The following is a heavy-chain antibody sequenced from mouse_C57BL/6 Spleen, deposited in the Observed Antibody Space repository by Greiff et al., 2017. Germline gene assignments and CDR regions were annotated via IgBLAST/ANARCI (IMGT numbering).Heavy chain of an antibody. Sequence: VQLQQSGAELVRPGASVTLSCKASGYTFTDYEMHWVKQTPVHGLEWIGAIDPETGGTAYNQKFKGKAILTADQSSSTAYMELRSLTSEDSAVYYCTRVYDYDRQDYFDYWGQGTTLTVSS. J-gene: IGHJ2*01. CDR3: TRVYDYDRQDYFDY. V-gene: IGHV1-15*01. CDR1: GYTFTDYE. D-gene: IGHD2-4*01. CDR2: IDPETGGT.